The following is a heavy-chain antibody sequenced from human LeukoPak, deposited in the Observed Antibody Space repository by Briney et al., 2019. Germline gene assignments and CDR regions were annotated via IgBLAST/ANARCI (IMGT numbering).Heavy chain of an antibody. D-gene: IGHD6-6*01. CDR3: AKDQTSKSSSSKYYYYYVDV. J-gene: IGHJ6*03. Sequence: GGSLRLSCAPSGFTFSNYGMHWVRQAPGKGLDWVAIISYDGGTEYYGESVRGRFTISRDNSKNTLYLQMSSLRVEDTAVYYCAKDQTSKSSSSKYYYYYVDVWGKGTTVTISS. CDR2: ISYDGGTE. CDR1: GFTFSNYG. V-gene: IGHV3-30*18.